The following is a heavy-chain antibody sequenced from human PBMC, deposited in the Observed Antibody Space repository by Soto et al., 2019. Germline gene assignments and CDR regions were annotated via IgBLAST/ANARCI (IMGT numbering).Heavy chain of an antibody. CDR1: GFTFSGYW. Sequence: EVQLVESGGGLVQPGGSLRPSCAASGFTFSGYWMSWVRQAPGKGLEWVANIKQDGSEQFYVDSVKGRFTISRDNAKNSLYLQINSLRAEDTAVYYCAREAVWGQGTTVTVSS. CDR2: IKQDGSEQ. V-gene: IGHV3-7*05. J-gene: IGHJ6*02. CDR3: AREAV.